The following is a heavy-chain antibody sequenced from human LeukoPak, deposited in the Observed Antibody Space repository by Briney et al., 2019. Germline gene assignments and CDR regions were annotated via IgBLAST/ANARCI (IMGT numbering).Heavy chain of an antibody. CDR2: IWYDGSNK. CDR3: ATRGYSYGSGLFDY. CDR1: GLTFSSYG. V-gene: IGHV3-33*01. Sequence: GGSLRLSCAASGLTFSSYGMHWVRQAPGKGLEWVAVIWYDGSNKYYADSVKGRFTISRDNSKNTLYLQKNSLRAEDTAVYYCATRGYSYGSGLFDYWGQGTLVTVSS. J-gene: IGHJ4*02. D-gene: IGHD5-18*01.